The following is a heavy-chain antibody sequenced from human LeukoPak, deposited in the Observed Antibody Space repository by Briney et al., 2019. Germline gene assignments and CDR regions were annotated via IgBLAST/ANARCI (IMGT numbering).Heavy chain of an antibody. D-gene: IGHD6-19*01. CDR3: ARPRYSSGWYVY. CDR1: GYTFTSYD. Sequence: ASVKVSCKASGYTFTSYDINWVRRATGQGLEWMGWMNPNSGNTGYAQKFQGRVTMTRNTSISTAYMELSSLRSEDTAVYYCARPRYSSGWYVYWGQGTLVTVSS. CDR2: MNPNSGNT. J-gene: IGHJ4*02. V-gene: IGHV1-8*01.